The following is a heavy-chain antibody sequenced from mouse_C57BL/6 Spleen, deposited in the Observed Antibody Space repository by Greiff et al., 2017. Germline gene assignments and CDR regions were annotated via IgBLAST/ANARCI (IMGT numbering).Heavy chain of an antibody. Sequence: QVQLKQPGAELVKPGASVKLSCKASGYTFTSYWMQWVKQRPGQGLEWIGEIDPSDSYTNYNQKFKGKATLTVDTSSSTAYMQLSSLTSEDSAVYYCARRIVTTPLVDYWGQGTTLTVSS. V-gene: IGHV1-50*01. D-gene: IGHD2-5*01. CDR3: ARRIVTTPLVDY. J-gene: IGHJ2*01. CDR1: GYTFTSYW. CDR2: IDPSDSYT.